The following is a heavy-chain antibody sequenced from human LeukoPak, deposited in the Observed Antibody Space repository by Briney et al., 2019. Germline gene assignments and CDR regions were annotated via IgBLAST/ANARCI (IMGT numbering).Heavy chain of an antibody. V-gene: IGHV6-1*01. J-gene: IGHJ4*02. CDR2: TYYRSKWYN. Sequence: SQTLSLTCAISGDSVSSNSAAWNWIRHSPSRGLEWLGRTYYRSKWYNDYAVSVKSRITINPDTSKNQFSLQLNSVTPEDTAVYYCARASGSYNTGNFDYWGQGTLVTVSS. CDR3: ARASGSYNTGNFDY. D-gene: IGHD1-26*01. CDR1: GDSVSSNSAA.